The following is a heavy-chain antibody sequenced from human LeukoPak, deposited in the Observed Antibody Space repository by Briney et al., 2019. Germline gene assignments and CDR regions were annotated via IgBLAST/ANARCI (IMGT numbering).Heavy chain of an antibody. CDR3: ARGPSRAVGAIYFDY. CDR1: GGSISSYC. V-gene: IGHV4-59*01. Sequence: SETLSLTCTVSGGSISSYCWSWIRQPPGKGLEWIGYIYYSGSTNYNPSLKSRVTISVDTSKNQFSLKLSSVTAADTAVYYCARGPSRAVGAIYFDYWGQGTLVTVSS. J-gene: IGHJ4*02. D-gene: IGHD1-26*01. CDR2: IYYSGST.